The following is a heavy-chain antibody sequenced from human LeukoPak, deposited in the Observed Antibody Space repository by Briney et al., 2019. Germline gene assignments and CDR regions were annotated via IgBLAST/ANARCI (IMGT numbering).Heavy chain of an antibody. D-gene: IGHD1-14*01. CDR3: AKDKGAVPGINYFDY. Sequence: GGCLRLSCAASGFTFDDYAMHWVRQAPGKGLEWVSGISWNSDTIGYADSVKGRFTISRDNAKNSLYLQMNSLRAEDTALYYCAKDKGAVPGINYFDYWGQGTLVTVSS. CDR1: GFTFDDYA. CDR2: ISWNSDTI. V-gene: IGHV3-9*01. J-gene: IGHJ4*02.